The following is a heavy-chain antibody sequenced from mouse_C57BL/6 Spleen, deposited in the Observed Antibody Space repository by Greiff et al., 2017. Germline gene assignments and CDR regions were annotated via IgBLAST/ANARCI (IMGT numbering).Heavy chain of an antibody. CDR2: INYDGSST. J-gene: IGHJ2*01. D-gene: IGHD1-1*01. CDR1: GFTFSDYY. V-gene: IGHV5-16*01. Sequence: EVKLMESEGGLVQPGSSMKLSCTASGFTFSDYYMAWVRQVPEKGLEWVANINYDGSSTYYLDSLKSRFIISRDNAKNILYLQMSSLKSEDTATYYCAREAYYYGSVFDYWGQGTTLTVSS. CDR3: AREAYYYGSVFDY.